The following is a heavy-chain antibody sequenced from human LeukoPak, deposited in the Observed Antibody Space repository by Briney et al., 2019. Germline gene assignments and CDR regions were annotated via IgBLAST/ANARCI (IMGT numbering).Heavy chain of an antibody. Sequence: ASVRVSCKASGYTFTSYSISWVRQAPGQGLEWMGWISAYNGNTNYAQKLQGRVTMTTDTSTSTAYMELRSLRSDDTAVYYCARPIGYCSSTSCRLYFDYWGQGTLVTVSS. CDR2: ISAYNGNT. J-gene: IGHJ4*02. V-gene: IGHV1-18*04. CDR3: ARPIGYCSSTSCRLYFDY. D-gene: IGHD2-2*01. CDR1: GYTFTSYS.